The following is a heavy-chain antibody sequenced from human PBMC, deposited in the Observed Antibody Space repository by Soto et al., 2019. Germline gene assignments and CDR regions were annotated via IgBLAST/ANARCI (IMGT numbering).Heavy chain of an antibody. V-gene: IGHV3-21*01. J-gene: IGHJ3*02. CDR1: GFTFSSYS. CDR2: ISSSSSYI. Sequence: GGSLRLSCAASGFTFSSYSMNWVRQAPGKGLEWVSSISSSSSYIYYADSVKGRFTISRDNAKNSLYLQMNSLRAGDTAVYYCARDYGSYSSSWYAFDIWGQGTMVTVSS. D-gene: IGHD6-13*01. CDR3: ARDYGSYSSSWYAFDI.